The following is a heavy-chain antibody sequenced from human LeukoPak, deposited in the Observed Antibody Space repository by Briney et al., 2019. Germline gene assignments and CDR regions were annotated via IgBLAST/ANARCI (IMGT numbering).Heavy chain of an antibody. V-gene: IGHV4-39*01. D-gene: IGHD2-15*01. CDR2: IYYSGST. J-gene: IGHJ3*02. CDR1: GGSISSSSYY. Sequence: PSETLSLSCTVSGGSISSSSYYWGWIRQPPGKGLEWIGSIYYSGSTYYNPSLKSRVTISVDTSKNQFSLKLSSVTAADTAVYYCARHTHTYCSGGSCSDAFDIWGQGTMVTVSS. CDR3: ARHTHTYCSGGSCSDAFDI.